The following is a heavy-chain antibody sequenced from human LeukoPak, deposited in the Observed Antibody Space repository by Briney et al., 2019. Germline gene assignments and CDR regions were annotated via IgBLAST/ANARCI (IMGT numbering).Heavy chain of an antibody. CDR1: GFTFSSYA. J-gene: IGHJ4*02. D-gene: IGHD1-26*01. Sequence: PGGSLRLSCAASGFTFSSYAMHWVRQAPGKGLEWVSGISWNSGSIGYADSVKGRFTISRDNAKNSLYLQMNSLRAEDTALYYCTKSGSIVGAILPFDYWGQGTLVTVSS. CDR3: TKSGSIVGAILPFDY. V-gene: IGHV3-9*01. CDR2: ISWNSGSI.